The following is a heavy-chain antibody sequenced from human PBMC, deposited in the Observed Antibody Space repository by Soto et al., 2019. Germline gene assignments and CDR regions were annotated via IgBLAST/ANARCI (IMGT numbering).Heavy chain of an antibody. CDR2: IYYRGST. J-gene: IGHJ5*01. V-gene: IGHV4-39*01. D-gene: IGHD2-21*02. CDR1: GGSIVSSNYY. Sequence: PSETLSLTCTVSGGSIVSSNYYWCWIRQPPGKGLEWVGIIYYRGSTYSNPSLKSRLSISVDTSKNQFSLRLKSVTVADTALYFCERQGAPPKLTAVVDSWGQGTRVT. CDR3: ERQGAPPKLTAVVDS.